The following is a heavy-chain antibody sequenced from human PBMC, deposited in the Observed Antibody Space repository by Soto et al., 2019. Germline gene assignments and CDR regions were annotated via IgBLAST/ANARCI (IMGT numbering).Heavy chain of an antibody. V-gene: IGHV4-34*01. J-gene: IGHJ4*02. Sequence: QVQLQQWGAGLLKPPESLSLTCAVYGGSFSGYYWSWIRQPPGKGLVWIGEINHSGSTNYNPSLKSRVTISVDTSKHQFSQKLSSVTAADTAVYYCARKIAVAGTLTFGAIDYWGQGTLVTVSS. CDR2: INHSGST. CDR3: ARKIAVAGTLTFGAIDY. D-gene: IGHD6-19*01. CDR1: GGSFSGYY.